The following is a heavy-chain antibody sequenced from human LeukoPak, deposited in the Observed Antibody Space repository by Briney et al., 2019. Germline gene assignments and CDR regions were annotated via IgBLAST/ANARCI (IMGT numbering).Heavy chain of an antibody. CDR2: ISYDGSNK. J-gene: IGHJ4*02. D-gene: IGHD4-23*01. Sequence: GGSQRLSCAASGFTFSSYAMHWVRQAPGKGLEWVAVISYDGSNKYYADSVKGRFTISRDNSKNTLYLQMNSLRAEDTAVYYCARDAGNYPIYYFDYWGQGTLVTVSS. CDR3: ARDAGNYPIYYFDY. CDR1: GFTFSSYA. V-gene: IGHV3-30-3*01.